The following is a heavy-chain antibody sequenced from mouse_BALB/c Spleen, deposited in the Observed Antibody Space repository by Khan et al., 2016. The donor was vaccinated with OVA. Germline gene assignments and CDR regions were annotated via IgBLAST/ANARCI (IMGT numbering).Heavy chain of an antibody. CDR1: GYTFTSYT. CDR3: VRDGAYHKNDGWFAY. Sequence: QVQLQQSGAELARPGASVKMSCKASGYTFTSYTIHWIKERPGLGLEWIGYIYPINGYTNYNQKFKDKATLTTDKSSTTAYLQLSSLTSDDSAVYMCVRDGAYHKNDGWFAYWGQGTLVTVSA. CDR2: IYPINGYT. D-gene: IGHD2-14*01. V-gene: IGHV1-4*01. J-gene: IGHJ3*01.